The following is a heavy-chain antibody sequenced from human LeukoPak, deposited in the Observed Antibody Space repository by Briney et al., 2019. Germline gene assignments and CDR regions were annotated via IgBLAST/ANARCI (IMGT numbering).Heavy chain of an antibody. Sequence: GGSLRLSCAASGFTFSSFALSWVRQAPGKGLEWVAVISYDGSNKYYADSVKGRFTISRDNSKNTLYLQMNSLRAEDTAVYYCARERGYDSSGGLDYWGQGTLVTVSS. D-gene: IGHD3-22*01. J-gene: IGHJ4*02. V-gene: IGHV3-30-3*01. CDR2: ISYDGSNK. CDR1: GFTFSSFA. CDR3: ARERGYDSSGGLDY.